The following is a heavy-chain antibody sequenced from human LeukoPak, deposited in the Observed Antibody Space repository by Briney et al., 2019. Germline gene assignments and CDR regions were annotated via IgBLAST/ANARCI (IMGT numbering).Heavy chain of an antibody. CDR2: IIPIFGTA. V-gene: IGHV1-69*05. CDR3: ASEGLGLPLVVITSQAFDY. D-gene: IGHD3-22*01. J-gene: IGHJ4*02. Sequence: GASVKVSCKASGYTFTSYGISWVRQAPGQGLEWMGRIIPIFGTANYAQKFQGRVTITTDESTSTAYMELSSLRSEDTAVYYCASEGLGLPLVVITSQAFDYWGQGTLVTVSS. CDR1: GYTFTSYG.